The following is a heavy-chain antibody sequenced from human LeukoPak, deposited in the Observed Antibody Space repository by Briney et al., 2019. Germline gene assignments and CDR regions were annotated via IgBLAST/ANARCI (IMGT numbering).Heavy chain of an antibody. D-gene: IGHD1-26*01. Sequence: GGSLRLSCAPSGFTFSHYGMHWVRQAPGKGLGWVGRIKSKTDGGTTDYAAPVKGRFTISRDDSKNTLYLQMNSLKTEDTAVYYCTSRKTTLLSPLDYWGQGTLVTVSS. V-gene: IGHV3-15*01. CDR2: IKSKTDGGTT. CDR1: GFTFSHYG. J-gene: IGHJ4*02. CDR3: TSRKTTLLSPLDY.